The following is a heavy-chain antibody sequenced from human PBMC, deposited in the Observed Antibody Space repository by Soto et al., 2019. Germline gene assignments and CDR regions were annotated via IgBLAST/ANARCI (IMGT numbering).Heavy chain of an antibody. J-gene: IGHJ6*02. CDR1: GGTFSSYA. Sequence: SVKVSCKASGGTFSSYAISWVRQAPGQGLEWMGGIIPIFGTANYAQKFQGRVTITADKSTSTAYMELSSLRSEDTAVYYCARSRRDGYNYYYYGMDVWGQGTTVTVSS. V-gene: IGHV1-69*06. CDR3: ARSRRDGYNYYYYGMDV. CDR2: IIPIFGTA. D-gene: IGHD5-12*01.